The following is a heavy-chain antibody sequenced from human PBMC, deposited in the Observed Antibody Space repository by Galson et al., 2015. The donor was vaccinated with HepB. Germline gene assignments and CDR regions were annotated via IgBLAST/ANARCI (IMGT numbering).Heavy chain of an antibody. CDR2: ISAYNGNT. CDR1: GYTFTSYG. J-gene: IGHJ5*02. CDR3: ARVWYCSGGSCYGGGWFDP. Sequence: QSGAEVKKPGESLKISCKASGYTFTSYGISWVRQAPGQGLEWMGWISAYNGNTNYAQKLQGRVTMTTDTSTSTAYMELRSLRSDDTAVYYCARVWYCSGGSCYGGGWFDPWGQGTLVTVSS. D-gene: IGHD2-15*01. V-gene: IGHV1-18*04.